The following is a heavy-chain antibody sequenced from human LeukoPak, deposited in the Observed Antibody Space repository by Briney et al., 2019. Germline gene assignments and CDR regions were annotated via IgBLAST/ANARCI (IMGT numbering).Heavy chain of an antibody. D-gene: IGHD4-17*01. CDR2: IFPGDPET. V-gene: IGHV5-51*01. Sequence: GESPKISCKGSGYSFINYWVGWVRQMPGKGLEWMGIIFPGDPETRYSPSFQGQVTISADNSISTAYLQWNSLKASDTAMYYCARHWGHYGDYGGFDSWGQGTLVTVSS. CDR3: ARHWGHYGDYGGFDS. J-gene: IGHJ4*02. CDR1: GYSFINYW.